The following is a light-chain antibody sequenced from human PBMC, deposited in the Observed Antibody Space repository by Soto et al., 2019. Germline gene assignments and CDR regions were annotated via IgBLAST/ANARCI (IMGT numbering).Light chain of an antibody. V-gene: IGKV3-20*01. J-gene: IGKJ4*01. Sequence: IVLTQSPAALSLSPGERAPLSCWASQSVSSNLAWYQQKPAQAPRLLIYGASTRAAGIPDRFSGGGSGTDFTLTISRLEPEDFAVYYCQQYGSSPLTFGGGTKVDIK. CDR2: GAS. CDR3: QQYGSSPLT. CDR1: QSVSSN.